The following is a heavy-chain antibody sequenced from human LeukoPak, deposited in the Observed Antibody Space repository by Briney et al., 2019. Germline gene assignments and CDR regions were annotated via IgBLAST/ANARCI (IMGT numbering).Heavy chain of an antibody. CDR2: IIPILGIA. D-gene: IGHD3-22*01. CDR1: GGTFSSYA. Sequence: ASVKVSCKASGGTFSSYAISWVRQAPGQGLEWMGRIIPILGIANYAQKFQGRVTITADKSTSTAYMELSSLRSEDTAVYYCARERVDYYYDSSGYYYNWGQGTLVTVSS. J-gene: IGHJ4*02. V-gene: IGHV1-69*04. CDR3: ARERVDYYYDSSGYYYN.